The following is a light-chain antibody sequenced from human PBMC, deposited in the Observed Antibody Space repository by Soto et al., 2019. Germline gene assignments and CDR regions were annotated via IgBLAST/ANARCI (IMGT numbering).Light chain of an antibody. CDR2: KAS. CDR1: QSIGSW. Sequence: DIQMTQSPSTLSASVGDRVIIVCRASQSIGSWLAWYQQKPGKVPKLLIYKASTLESGVPSRFSGSASGTEFTLTISSLQPDDFATYYCQRYDSFRTFGQGTKVDIK. J-gene: IGKJ1*01. V-gene: IGKV1-5*03. CDR3: QRYDSFRT.